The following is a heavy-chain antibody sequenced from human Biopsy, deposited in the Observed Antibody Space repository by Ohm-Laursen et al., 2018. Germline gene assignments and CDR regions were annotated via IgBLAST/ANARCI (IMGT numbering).Heavy chain of an antibody. V-gene: IGHV2-70*01. D-gene: IGHD2-2*02. J-gene: IGHJ6*02. CDR2: KKKKKKK. CDR1: GFSLNTRGMS. Sequence: TQTLTLTCTLSGFSLNTRGMSVTWIRQPPGKALEKKKKKKKKKKKKKKKKKKTRLTISKDTSENHVVLTLSDVDPVDTATYYCARIPILVVPAAIVDRHRRHLQGLDVWGQETTVIVSS. CDR3: ARIPILVVPAAIVDRHRRHLQGLDV.